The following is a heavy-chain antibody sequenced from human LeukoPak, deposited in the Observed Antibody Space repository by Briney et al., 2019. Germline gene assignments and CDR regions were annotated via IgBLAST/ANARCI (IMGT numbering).Heavy chain of an antibody. Sequence: SETLSLTCTVSGGSISSYYWSWIRQPPGKGLEWIGYIYYSGSTNYNPSLKSRVTISVDTSKNQFSLKLSSVTVADTAVYYCARGVPYYYDSSGYYSSAFDIWGQGTMVTVSS. V-gene: IGHV4-59*01. CDR3: ARGVPYYYDSSGYYSSAFDI. D-gene: IGHD3-22*01. CDR1: GGSISSYY. CDR2: IYYSGST. J-gene: IGHJ3*02.